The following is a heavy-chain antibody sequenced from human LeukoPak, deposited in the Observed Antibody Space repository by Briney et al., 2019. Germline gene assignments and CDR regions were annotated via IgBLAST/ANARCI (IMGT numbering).Heavy chain of an antibody. CDR3: ARAPLGLPFDY. Sequence: ASVKVSCKASGYTFTGYYMHWVRQAPEQGLEWMAWINPNSGGTNYAQKFQGRVTMTRDTSISTAYMELSRLTSDDTAVYYCARAPLGLPFDYWGQGSLVTVSS. CDR1: GYTFTGYY. J-gene: IGHJ4*02. V-gene: IGHV1-2*02. CDR2: INPNSGGT.